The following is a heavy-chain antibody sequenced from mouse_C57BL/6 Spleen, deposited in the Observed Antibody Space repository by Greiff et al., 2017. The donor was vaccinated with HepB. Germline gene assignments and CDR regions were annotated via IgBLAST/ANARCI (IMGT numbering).Heavy chain of an antibody. J-gene: IGHJ2*01. CDR1: GFTFSDSG. CDR2: ISSGSSTI. CDR3: ARGYDYFDY. D-gene: IGHD2-10*02. Sequence: EVQLVESGGGLVKPGGSLKLSCAASGFTFSDSGMHWVRQAPEKGLEWVAYISSGSSTIYYADTVKGRFTISRDNAKNTLFLQMTSLRSEDTAMYYCARGYDYFDYWGQGTTLTVSS. V-gene: IGHV5-17*01.